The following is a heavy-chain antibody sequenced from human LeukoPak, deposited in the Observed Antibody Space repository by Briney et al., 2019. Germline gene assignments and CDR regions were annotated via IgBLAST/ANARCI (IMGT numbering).Heavy chain of an antibody. V-gene: IGHV3-7*01. Sequence: GGSLRLSCAASGFTFSSYWMSRVRQAPGKGLEWVANIKQDGSEKYYVDSVKGRFTISRDNAKNSLYLQMNSLRAEDTAVYYCARVDHNSGSSYDYWGQGTLVTVSS. J-gene: IGHJ4*02. D-gene: IGHD3-10*01. CDR2: IKQDGSEK. CDR3: ARVDHNSGSSYDY. CDR1: GFTFSSYW.